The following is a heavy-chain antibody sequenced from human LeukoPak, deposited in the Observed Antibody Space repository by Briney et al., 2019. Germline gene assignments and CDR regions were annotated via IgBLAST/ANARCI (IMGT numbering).Heavy chain of an antibody. CDR3: ARGSYDSSGYTDY. CDR1: GYTFTGYY. Sequence: ASVKVSCKASGYTFTGYYMHWVRQAPGQGLEWTGWINPNSGGTNYAQKFQGRVTMTRDTSISTAYMELSRLRSDDTAVYYCARGSYDSSGYTDYWGQGTLVTVSS. J-gene: IGHJ4*02. V-gene: IGHV1-2*02. CDR2: INPNSGGT. D-gene: IGHD3-22*01.